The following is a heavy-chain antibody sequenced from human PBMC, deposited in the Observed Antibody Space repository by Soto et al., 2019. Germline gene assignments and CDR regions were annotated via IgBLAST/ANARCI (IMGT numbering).Heavy chain of an antibody. V-gene: IGHV3-74*01. J-gene: IGHJ5*02. Sequence: DVQLVQSGGGLVQPGGSLRLSCAASGFTFSTSWMHWVRQAPGKGLVWVSRVNGDGSTTAYADSAKGRYTISRDNAKNTLYLQLSSLRAVDTAIYYCARDTKWGSGRFDPWGQGTLVTVSS. CDR3: ARDTKWGSGRFDP. D-gene: IGHD3-10*01. CDR1: GFTFSTSW. CDR2: VNGDGSTT.